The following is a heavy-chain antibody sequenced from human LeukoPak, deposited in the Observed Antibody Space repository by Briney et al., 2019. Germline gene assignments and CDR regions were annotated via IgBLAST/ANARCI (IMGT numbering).Heavy chain of an antibody. V-gene: IGHV3-7*01. CDR3: AREGATNGMDV. CDR2: INQDGSEK. CDR1: GFTFSSYW. D-gene: IGHD4-11*01. Sequence: QPGGSLRLSCAASGFTFSSYWMSWVRQAPGKGLEWVANINQDGSEKYYVDSVKGRFTISRDNGKNSLYLQMNSLRAEDTAVYYCAREGATNGMDVWGQGTTVTVSS. J-gene: IGHJ6*02.